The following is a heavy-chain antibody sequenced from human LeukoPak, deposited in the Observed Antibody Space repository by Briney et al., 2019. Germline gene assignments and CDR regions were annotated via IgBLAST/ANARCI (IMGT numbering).Heavy chain of an antibody. CDR3: ANANSVSYCGSGSFDY. CDR1: GFTFSSYA. Sequence: GGSLRLSCAASGFTFSSYAVNWVRQAPGKGLEWVSAISGSGGSTYYGDSVKGRFTISRDNSKNTLYLQMNSLRAEDTAVYYCANANSVSYCGSGSFDYWGQGTLVTVSS. J-gene: IGHJ4*02. CDR2: ISGSGGST. V-gene: IGHV3-23*01. D-gene: IGHD3-10*01.